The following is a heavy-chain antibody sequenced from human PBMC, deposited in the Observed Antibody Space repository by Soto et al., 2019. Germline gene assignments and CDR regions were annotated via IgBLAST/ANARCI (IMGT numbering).Heavy chain of an antibody. CDR1: GFTFSSYG. D-gene: IGHD3-16*02. CDR3: AREELSFPFTAFDI. J-gene: IGHJ3*02. Sequence: PGGSLRLSCAASGFTFSSYGMHWVRQAPGKGLEWVAVIWYDGSNKYYADSVKGRFTISRDNSKNTLYLQMNSLRAEDTAVYYCAREELSFPFTAFDIWGQGTMVTVSS. CDR2: IWYDGSNK. V-gene: IGHV3-33*01.